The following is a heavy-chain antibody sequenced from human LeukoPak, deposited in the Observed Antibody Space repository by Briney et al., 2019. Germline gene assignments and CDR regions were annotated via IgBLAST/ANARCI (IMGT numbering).Heavy chain of an antibody. CDR3: ARLGAMATEDY. Sequence: SETLSLTCAVYGGSFSGYYWSWIRQPPGKGLEWIGEINHSGSTNYNPSLKSRVTISVDTSKNQFSLKLSSVTAADTAVYYCARLGAMATEDYWGQGTLVTVSS. V-gene: IGHV4-34*01. CDR1: GGSFSGYY. D-gene: IGHD5-24*01. CDR2: INHSGST. J-gene: IGHJ4*02.